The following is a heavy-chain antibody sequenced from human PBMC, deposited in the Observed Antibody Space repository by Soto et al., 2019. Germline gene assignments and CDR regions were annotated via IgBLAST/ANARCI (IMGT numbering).Heavy chain of an antibody. CDR2: IDPSDSYT. V-gene: IGHV5-10-1*01. Sequence: HRESLNISCKGSGYSFTSYWISWVRQMPGKGLEWMGRIDPSDSYTNYSPSFQGHVTISADKSISTAYLQWSSLKASDTAMYYCARQVVVNYGMDVWGQGTTVTVSS. J-gene: IGHJ6*02. CDR1: GYSFTSYW. CDR3: ARQVVVNYGMDV. D-gene: IGHD3-22*01.